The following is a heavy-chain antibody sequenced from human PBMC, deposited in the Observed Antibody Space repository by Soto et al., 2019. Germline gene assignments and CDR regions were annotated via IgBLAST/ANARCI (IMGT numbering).Heavy chain of an antibody. Sequence: PSETLSLTCAVYGGSFSGYYWSWIRQPPGKGLEWIGEINHSGSTNYNPSLKSRVTISVDTSKNQFSLKLSSVTAAYTAVYYCARGREYYDFWSGYSSGYYGMDVWGQGTTVTVSS. CDR2: INHSGST. D-gene: IGHD3-3*01. CDR3: ARGREYYDFWSGYSSGYYGMDV. CDR1: GGSFSGYY. J-gene: IGHJ6*02. V-gene: IGHV4-34*01.